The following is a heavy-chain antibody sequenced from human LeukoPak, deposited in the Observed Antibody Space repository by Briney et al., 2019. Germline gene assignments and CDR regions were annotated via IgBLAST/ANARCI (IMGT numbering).Heavy chain of an antibody. J-gene: IGHJ5*02. CDR3: AKDNGGSRSSPSLP. V-gene: IGHV3-21*01. Sequence: GGSLRLSCAASGFTFSSYSMNWVRQAPGKGLEWVSSISSSSSYIYYADSVKGRFTISRGNAKNSLYLQMNSLRAEDTAVYYCAKDNGGSRSSPSLPWGQGTLVTVSS. CDR2: ISSSSSYI. CDR1: GFTFSSYS. D-gene: IGHD6-6*01.